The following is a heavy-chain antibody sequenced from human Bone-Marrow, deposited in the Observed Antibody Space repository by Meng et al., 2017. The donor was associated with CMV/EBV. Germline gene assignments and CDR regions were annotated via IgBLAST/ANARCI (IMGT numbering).Heavy chain of an antibody. Sequence: GESLKISCAASGFTFSSYGMHWVRQAPGKGLEWVAFIRYDGSNKYYADSVKGRFTISRDNSKNTLYLQMNSLRADDTAVYYCARAPRVRGVTSGMDVWGQGTTVTVSS. CDR3: ARAPRVRGVTSGMDV. J-gene: IGHJ6*02. D-gene: IGHD3-10*01. CDR1: GFTFSSYG. V-gene: IGHV3-30*02. CDR2: IRYDGSNK.